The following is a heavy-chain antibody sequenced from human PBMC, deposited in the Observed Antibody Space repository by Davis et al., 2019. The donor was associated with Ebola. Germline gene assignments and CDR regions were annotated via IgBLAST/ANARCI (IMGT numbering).Heavy chain of an antibody. D-gene: IGHD2-15*01. CDR2: ISGSGVNT. Sequence: GESLKISCAASGFTFSDYAMRWVRQAPGKGLEWVSSISGSGVNTFYADSVKGRFTISRDNSKNTLYLQMNSLRAEDTAVYYCARGNRYCSGDTCANWLDPWGQGTLVTVSS. CDR3: ARGNRYCSGDTCANWLDP. J-gene: IGHJ5*02. CDR1: GFTFSDYA. V-gene: IGHV3-23*01.